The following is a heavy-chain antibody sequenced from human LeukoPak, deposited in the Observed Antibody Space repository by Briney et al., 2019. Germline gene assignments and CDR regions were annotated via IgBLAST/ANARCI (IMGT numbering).Heavy chain of an antibody. D-gene: IGHD4-17*01. Sequence: ASVKVSCKASGYTFTSYGISWVRQAPGQGLEWMGWISAYNGSTNYAQKLQGRVTMTTDTSTSTAYMELRSLRSDDTAVYYCARDRDYGDFGRFDYWGQGTLVTVSS. V-gene: IGHV1-18*04. CDR3: ARDRDYGDFGRFDY. CDR2: ISAYNGST. CDR1: GYTFTSYG. J-gene: IGHJ4*02.